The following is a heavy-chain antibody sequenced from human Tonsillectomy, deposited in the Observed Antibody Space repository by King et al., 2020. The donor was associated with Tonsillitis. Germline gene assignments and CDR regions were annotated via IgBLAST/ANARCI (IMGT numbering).Heavy chain of an antibody. J-gene: IGHJ5*02. CDR3: ARDIPAAIHWFDP. CDR2: ISSSGTTI. D-gene: IGHD2-2*02. Sequence: QVQLVESGGGLVKPGGSLRLSCAASGFTFSDYYMSWIRQAPGKGLEWVSYISSSGTTIYYVDSVRGRFTISRDNAKNSLYLQMNSLRAEDTAVYYCARDIPAAIHWFDPWGQGTLVTVSS. V-gene: IGHV3-11*01. CDR1: GFTFSDYY.